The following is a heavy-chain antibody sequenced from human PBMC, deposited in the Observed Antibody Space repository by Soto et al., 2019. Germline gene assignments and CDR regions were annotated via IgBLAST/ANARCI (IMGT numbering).Heavy chain of an antibody. CDR2: FSATSENT. J-gene: IGHJ4*02. D-gene: IGHD6-19*01. CDR1: GFFFSSYT. V-gene: IGHV3-23*01. Sequence: EVQLLESGGGLVQPGGSLRLSCVGSGFFFSSYTMTWVRQAPGKGLVWVSSFSATSENTYYADSVRGRFTISRDNSKYTLFLQMNSLRAEETAMYYCAKARDQQWVRLPFDYWGQGILVIVSS. CDR3: AKARDQQWVRLPFDY.